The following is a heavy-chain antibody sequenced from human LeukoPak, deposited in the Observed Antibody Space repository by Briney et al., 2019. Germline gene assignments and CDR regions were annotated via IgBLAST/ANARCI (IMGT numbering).Heavy chain of an antibody. CDR1: GFTFSSYG. V-gene: IGHV3-30*02. D-gene: IGHD6-6*01. Sequence: PGGSLRLSCAASGFTFSSYGMHWVRQAPGKGLEWVAFIRYDGSNKYYADSVKGRFTISRDNSKNTLYLQMNSLRAEDTAVYHCAKERGGGLGGQLVPSWFDPWGQGTLVTVSS. CDR2: IRYDGSNK. CDR3: AKERGGGLGGQLVPSWFDP. J-gene: IGHJ5*02.